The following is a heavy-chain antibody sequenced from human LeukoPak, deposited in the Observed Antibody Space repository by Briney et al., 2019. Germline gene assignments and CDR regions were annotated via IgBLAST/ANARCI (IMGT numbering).Heavy chain of an antibody. J-gene: IGHJ4*02. CDR1: GYTFTDYY. V-gene: IGHV1-2*06. D-gene: IGHD3-16*01. CDR3: ARWGPLRLPGGY. Sequence: ASVKLSCKASGYTFTDYYVHWVRQAPGQGLEWMGRINPNSGGTNYAQKFQGRVTMTRDTSISTVYMELSRLKSDDTAVYYCARWGPLRLPGGYWGQGTLVTVSS. CDR2: INPNSGGT.